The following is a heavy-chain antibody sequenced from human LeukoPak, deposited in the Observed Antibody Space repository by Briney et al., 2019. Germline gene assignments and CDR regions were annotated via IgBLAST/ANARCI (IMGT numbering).Heavy chain of an antibody. D-gene: IGHD3-3*01. Sequence: PGGSLRLSCAASGFTFSSYAMSWVRQAPGKGLEWVSAISGSGGSTYYADSVKGRFTISRDNSKNTLYLQMNSLRAEDTAVYYCAKDWGPIFGAPLDVWGQGTTVTVSS. J-gene: IGHJ6*02. CDR2: ISGSGGST. CDR1: GFTFSSYA. V-gene: IGHV3-23*01. CDR3: AKDWGPIFGAPLDV.